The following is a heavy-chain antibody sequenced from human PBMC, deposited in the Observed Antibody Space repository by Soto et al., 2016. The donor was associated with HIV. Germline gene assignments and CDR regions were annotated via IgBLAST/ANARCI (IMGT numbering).Heavy chain of an antibody. D-gene: IGHD3-10*01. CDR3: ARDRGIRGVTRYFQH. V-gene: IGHV3-11*05. Sequence: VQLVEFGGGLGKPGGSLRLSCAASGFNFNDYYMSWIRQAPGKGLEWVSYISSSSTYTNYVDSVKGRFTISRDNAKNSLYLQMNSLRAEDTAVYYCARDRGIRGVTRYFQHWARAPWSPSPQ. CDR1: GFNFNDYY. J-gene: IGHJ1*01. CDR2: ISSSSTYT.